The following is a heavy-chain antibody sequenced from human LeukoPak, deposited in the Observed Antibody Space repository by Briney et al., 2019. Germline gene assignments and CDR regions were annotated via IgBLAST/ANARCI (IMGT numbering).Heavy chain of an antibody. CDR2: IYYSGST. CDR3: ARHSRGPGFDY. CDR1: GGSFSGYY. J-gene: IGHJ4*02. V-gene: IGHV4-59*08. Sequence: SETLSLTCAVYGGSFSGYYWSWIRQPPGKGLEWIGYIYYSGSTNYNPSLESRVTISVDTSKNQFSLKLSSVTAADTAVYYCARHSRGPGFDYWGQGNLVTVSS. D-gene: IGHD2-15*01.